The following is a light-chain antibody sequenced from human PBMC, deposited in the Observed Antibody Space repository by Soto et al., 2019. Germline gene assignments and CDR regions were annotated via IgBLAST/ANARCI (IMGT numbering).Light chain of an antibody. Sequence: QSALTQPASVSGSPGQSITISCTGTSSDVGGYNYVSWYQHHPGKAPKVMIYEVSNRPSGVSNRFSGSKSGNTASLTISGLQAEDEADYYCSSYTSTSSWVFGGGTQLTVL. J-gene: IGLJ7*01. CDR3: SSYTSTSSWV. CDR1: SSDVGGYNY. CDR2: EVS. V-gene: IGLV2-14*01.